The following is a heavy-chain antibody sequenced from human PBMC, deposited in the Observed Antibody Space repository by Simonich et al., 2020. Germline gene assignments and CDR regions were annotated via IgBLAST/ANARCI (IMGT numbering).Heavy chain of an antibody. CDR3: ARDGGYMVRGVDAFDI. CDR1: GFTFSSYG. Sequence: QVQLVESGGGVVQPGRSLRLSCAASGFTFSSYGMQWVRQAPGKGLEWVAVIWYVGSNKYYAASVKGRFTISRDNSKNTLYLKMNSLRAEDTAVYYCARDGGYMVRGVDAFDIWGQGTMVTVSS. CDR2: IWYVGSNK. D-gene: IGHD3-10*01. J-gene: IGHJ3*02. V-gene: IGHV3-33*01.